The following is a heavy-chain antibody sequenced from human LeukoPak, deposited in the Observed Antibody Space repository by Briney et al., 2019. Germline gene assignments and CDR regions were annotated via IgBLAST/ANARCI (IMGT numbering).Heavy chain of an antibody. CDR2: IYYSGST. CDR1: GGSISSYY. V-gene: IGHV4-59*12. Sequence: PSQTLSLTCTVSGGSISSYYWSWIRQPPGKGLEWIGYIYYSGSTYYNPSLKSRVTISVDTSKNQFSLKLSSVTAADTAVYYCARFTMVRGVYDGNYYFDYWGQGTLVTVSS. J-gene: IGHJ4*02. D-gene: IGHD3-10*01. CDR3: ARFTMVRGVYDGNYYFDY.